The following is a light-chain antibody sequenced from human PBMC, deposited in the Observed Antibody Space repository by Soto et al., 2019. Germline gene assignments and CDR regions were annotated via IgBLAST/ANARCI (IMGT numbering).Light chain of an antibody. V-gene: IGKV1-5*01. CDR3: QQYNSYSVT. CDR2: DAS. J-gene: IGKJ1*01. CDR1: QSISSW. Sequence: DIQITQSPSTLSASVGDRVTIACRASQSISSWLAWYQQKPGKAPKLLIYDASSLESGVPSRFSGSGSGTEFTLTISSMQPDAFATYYCQQYNSYSVTFGQGTKVDIK.